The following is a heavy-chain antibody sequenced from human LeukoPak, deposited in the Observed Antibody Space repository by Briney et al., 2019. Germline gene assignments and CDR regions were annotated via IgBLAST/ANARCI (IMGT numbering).Heavy chain of an antibody. D-gene: IGHD6-13*01. V-gene: IGHV3-23*01. CDR1: GFTFSNYA. Sequence: GGSLRLSCAASGFTFSNYAMNWVRQAPGKGLEWVSVISESGRNTYYADSVKGRFTISRDNSKSTLYLQMNSLRAEDTAVYYCAHSSSWFSHLDYWGQGTLVTVSS. CDR2: ISESGRNT. CDR3: AHSSSWFSHLDY. J-gene: IGHJ4*02.